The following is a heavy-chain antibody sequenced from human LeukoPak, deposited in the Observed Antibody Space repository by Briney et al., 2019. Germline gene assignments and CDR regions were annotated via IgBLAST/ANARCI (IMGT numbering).Heavy chain of an antibody. V-gene: IGHV3-30*18. CDR3: AKDLRYCTNGVCYRFDY. Sequence: TGGSLRLSCAASGFTFSSYGMHWVRQAPGKGLERVAVISYDGSNKYYADSVKGRFTISRDNSKNTLYLQMNSLRAEDTAVYYCAKDLRYCTNGVCYRFDYWGQGTLVTVSS. D-gene: IGHD2-8*01. CDR1: GFTFSSYG. J-gene: IGHJ4*02. CDR2: ISYDGSNK.